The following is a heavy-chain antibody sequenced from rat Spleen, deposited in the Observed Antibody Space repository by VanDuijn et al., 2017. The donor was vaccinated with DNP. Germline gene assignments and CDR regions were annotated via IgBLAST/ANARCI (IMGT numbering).Heavy chain of an antibody. D-gene: IGHD1-4*01. J-gene: IGHJ2*01. V-gene: IGHV5-31*01. CDR2: ITTSGGNT. CDR1: GFTFSNYG. CDR3: ARGNYPGINTFDY. Sequence: EVQLVESGGGLVQPGRSLKLSCLVSGFTFSNYGMNWIRQVPGKGLEWVASITTSGGNTYYPDSVKGRFTISRDNAKSTLYLQMDSLRSEETATYYCARGNYPGINTFDYWGQGVMVTVSS.